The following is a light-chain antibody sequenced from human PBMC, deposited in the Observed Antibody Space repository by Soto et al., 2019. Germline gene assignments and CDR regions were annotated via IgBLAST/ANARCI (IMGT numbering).Light chain of an antibody. J-gene: IGKJ1*01. V-gene: IGKV1-5*03. CDR1: QYISSW. Sequence: DIQMTQSPSTLSASVGDRVTITCRASQYISSWLAWYQQKPGKAPKLLIYKASSLESGVPSRFRGSGSGTEFTLTISSLQPDDFATYYCQQYNSQRTFGKGTKVEIK. CDR3: QQYNSQRT. CDR2: KAS.